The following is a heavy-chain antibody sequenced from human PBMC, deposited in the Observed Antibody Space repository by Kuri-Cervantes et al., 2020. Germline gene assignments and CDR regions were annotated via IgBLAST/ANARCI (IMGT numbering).Heavy chain of an antibody. D-gene: IGHD3-3*01. CDR1: GFNLNNYG. J-gene: IGHJ6*02. V-gene: IGHV3-33*01. Sequence: GESLKISCAASGFNLNNYGIHWIRQAPDKGLEWVAIIWYDGSNKYYADSVKGRFTISRDNSKNTLYLQMNSLRAEDTAVYYCARGEVTNYYYYGMDVWGQGTTVT. CDR2: IWYDGSNK. CDR3: ARGEVTNYYYYGMDV.